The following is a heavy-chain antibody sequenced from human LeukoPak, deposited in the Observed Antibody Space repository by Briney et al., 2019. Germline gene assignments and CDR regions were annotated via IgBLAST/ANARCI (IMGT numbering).Heavy chain of an antibody. D-gene: IGHD2-21*02. CDR2: ISSGSSTI. J-gene: IGHJ3*02. Sequence: PGGSLSLSCAASGFTFSDYYMSWIRQAPGKGLEWVSYISSGSSTIYYADSVKGRFTISRDNAKNSLYLQMNSLRAEDTAVYYCARALRGDSNAFDIWGQGTMVTVSS. CDR1: GFTFSDYY. CDR3: ARALRGDSNAFDI. V-gene: IGHV3-11*04.